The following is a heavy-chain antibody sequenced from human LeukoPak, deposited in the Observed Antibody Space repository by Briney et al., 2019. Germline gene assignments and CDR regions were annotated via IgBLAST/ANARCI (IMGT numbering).Heavy chain of an antibody. CDR3: SRGGDNQWVVRFDS. CDR1: GYTFTDYY. V-gene: IGHV1-2*02. J-gene: IGHJ4*02. CDR2: INPNTGGT. Sequence: ASVKVSCKASGYTFTDYYVHWVGQGPARGLEWMWWINPNTGGTKYAQKFQDRVIMTRGTSITTDYMDLMRLVSDDEAVYYYSRGGDNQWVVRFDSWGQGTLVTVSS. D-gene: IGHD6-19*01.